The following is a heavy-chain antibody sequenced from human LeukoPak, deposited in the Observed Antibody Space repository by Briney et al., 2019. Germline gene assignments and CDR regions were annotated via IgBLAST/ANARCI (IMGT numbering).Heavy chain of an antibody. D-gene: IGHD2-2*01. Sequence: SETLSLICTVSGGSTSTRSYHWGWVRQPPGKGLEWIGSISYSGTTYYNPSLKSRVTISVDMSKNQFSLKLSSVTAADAAVYYCARRGNYCSRTTCYAGFRLDYWGQGTLVTVSS. CDR3: ARRGNYCSRTTCYAGFRLDY. CDR1: GGSTSTRSYH. V-gene: IGHV4-39*01. J-gene: IGHJ4*02. CDR2: ISYSGTT.